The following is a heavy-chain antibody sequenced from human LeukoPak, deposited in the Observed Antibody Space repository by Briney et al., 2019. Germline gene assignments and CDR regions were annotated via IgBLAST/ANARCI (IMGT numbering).Heavy chain of an antibody. CDR3: TRPGLSGSYLVDY. Sequence: GGSLRLSCAASGFTFSGSAMHWVRQASGKGLEWVGRIRSKANSYATAYAASVKGRFTISRDDSKNTAYLQMNSLKTEDTAVYYCTRPGLSGSYLVDYWGQGTLVTVSS. CDR1: GFTFSGSA. CDR2: IRSKANSYAT. J-gene: IGHJ4*02. D-gene: IGHD1-26*01. V-gene: IGHV3-73*01.